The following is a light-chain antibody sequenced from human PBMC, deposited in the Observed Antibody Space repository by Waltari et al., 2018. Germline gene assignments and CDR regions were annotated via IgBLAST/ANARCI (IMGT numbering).Light chain of an antibody. V-gene: IGLV1-47*01. J-gene: IGLJ3*02. CDR3: AAWDDSLSGPV. Sequence: SALTQPPSASGPPGQRLATSCSGRSDKLGSNYVCWYQQLPGTAPRLLIYRNNQRPSGVPDRFSGSKSGTSASLASSGRRAGGGADYYCAAWDDSLSGPVSGGGTKLPVL. CDR1: SDKLGSNY. CDR2: RNN.